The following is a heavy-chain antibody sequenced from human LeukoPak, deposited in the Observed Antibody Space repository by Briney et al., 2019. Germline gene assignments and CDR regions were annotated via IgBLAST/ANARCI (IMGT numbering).Heavy chain of an antibody. CDR2: IYSGGST. CDR1: GFTVSSNY. D-gene: IGHD6-13*01. J-gene: IGHJ4*02. V-gene: IGHV3-53*01. Sequence: PGRSLRLSCAASGFTVSSNYMSWVRQAPGKGLEWVSLIYSGGSTYYADPVKGRFTISRDNSKNTLYLQMNSLRAEDTAVYYCARGGSLRLFDYWGQGTLVTVSS. CDR3: ARGGSLRLFDY.